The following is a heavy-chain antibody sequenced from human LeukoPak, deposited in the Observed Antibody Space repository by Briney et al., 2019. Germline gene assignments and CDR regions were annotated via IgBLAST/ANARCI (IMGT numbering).Heavy chain of an antibody. V-gene: IGHV1-46*01. CDR3: ARDHVSGYVGIDY. CDR2: INPSGGTT. J-gene: IGHJ4*02. Sequence: ASVKVSSKASGYTFTAYYLHWVRQAPGQGLEWLGVINPSGGTTTYAQKFQGRVTMTRDTSTNTVYMELSSLRSEDTAVYYCARDHVSGYVGIDYWGQGTLVSVSS. CDR1: GYTFTAYY. D-gene: IGHD1-26*01.